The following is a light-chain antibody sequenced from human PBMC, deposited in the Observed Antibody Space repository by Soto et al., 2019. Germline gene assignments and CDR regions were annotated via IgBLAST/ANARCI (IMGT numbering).Light chain of an antibody. CDR1: QSVSSY. Sequence: EIVLTQSPATLSLSPGERATLSCRASQSVSSYLAWYQQKPGQAPRLLIYDASNRATGIPARFSGSGSGTAFTRTISSLEPEDFAVYYCQQRSNWPPQYTFGQGTKLETK. CDR3: QQRSNWPPQYT. V-gene: IGKV3-11*01. J-gene: IGKJ2*01. CDR2: DAS.